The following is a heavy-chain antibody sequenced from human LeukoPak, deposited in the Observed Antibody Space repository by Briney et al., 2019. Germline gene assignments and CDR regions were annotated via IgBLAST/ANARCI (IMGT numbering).Heavy chain of an antibody. V-gene: IGHV1-18*01. CDR2: ISAYNGNT. J-gene: IGHJ5*02. CDR3: ARGRCSSSCSNWFDP. CDR1: GYTFTSYG. D-gene: IGHD6-13*01. Sequence: ASVKVSCKASGYTFTSYGISWVRQAPGQGLEWMGWISAYNGNTNYAQKLQGRVTMTTDTSTSTAYMELRSQRSDDTAVYYCARGRCSSSCSNWFDPWGQGTLVTVSS.